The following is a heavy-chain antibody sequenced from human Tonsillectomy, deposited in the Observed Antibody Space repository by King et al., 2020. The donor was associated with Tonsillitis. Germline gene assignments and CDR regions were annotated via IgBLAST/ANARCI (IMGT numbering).Heavy chain of an antibody. Sequence: VQLVESGGGLVQPGGSLRLSCAASGFTFSSYEMNWVRQAPGKGLEWVSYISSSGSTIYYADSVKGRFTISRDNAKNSLSLQMNSLRADDTAVYYCAGEGLSSLLVYWGQGTLFTVSS. V-gene: IGHV3-48*03. CDR3: AGEGLSSLLVY. D-gene: IGHD6-13*01. CDR1: GFTFSSYE. J-gene: IGHJ4*02. CDR2: ISSSGSTI.